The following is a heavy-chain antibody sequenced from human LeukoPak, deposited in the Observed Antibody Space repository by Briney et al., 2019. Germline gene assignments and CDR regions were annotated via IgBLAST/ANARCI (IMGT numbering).Heavy chain of an antibody. J-gene: IGHJ4*02. CDR1: GGTFSSYA. V-gene: IGHV1-69*13. Sequence: GASVKVSCKASGGTFSSYAISWVRQAPGQGLEWMGGIIPIFGTANYAQKFQGRVTITADESTSTAHMELSSLRSEDTAVYYCARGDTAMVLHAWGQGTLVTVSS. CDR3: ARGDTAMVLHA. D-gene: IGHD5-18*01. CDR2: IIPIFGTA.